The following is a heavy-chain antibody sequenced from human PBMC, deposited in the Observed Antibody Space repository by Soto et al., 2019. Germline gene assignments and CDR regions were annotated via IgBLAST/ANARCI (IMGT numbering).Heavy chain of an antibody. CDR1: GGTFSSYA. J-gene: IGHJ6*02. CDR3: AREYNWNDVRYGMDV. D-gene: IGHD1-20*01. Sequence: QVQLVQSGAEVKKPGSSVKVSCKASGGTFSSYAISWVRQAPGQGLGWMGGIIPIFGTPNYAQKFQGRVTFTADESTSTVYMELSSLRSEDTAVYFCAREYNWNDVRYGMDVWGQGTTVTVSS. CDR2: IIPIFGTP. V-gene: IGHV1-69*01.